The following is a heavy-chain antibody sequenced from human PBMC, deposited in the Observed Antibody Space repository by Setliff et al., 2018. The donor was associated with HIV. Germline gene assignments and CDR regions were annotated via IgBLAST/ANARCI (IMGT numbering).Heavy chain of an antibody. Sequence: ASVKVSCKAFGYTFSTNAIHWVRQAPGQRLEWMGYINAGDDNTRYSEKFQGRVTMTRDTSANTAYMELSSLGSEDTAVYYCARGSCSGCYLSDYWGLGTLVTVSS. CDR2: INAGDDNT. CDR1: GYTFSTNA. CDR3: ARGSCSGCYLSDY. J-gene: IGHJ4*02. D-gene: IGHD6-19*01. V-gene: IGHV1-3*01.